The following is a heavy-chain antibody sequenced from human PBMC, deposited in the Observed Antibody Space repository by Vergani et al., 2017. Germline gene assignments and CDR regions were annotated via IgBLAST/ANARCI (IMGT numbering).Heavy chain of an antibody. D-gene: IGHD3-3*01. CDR3: ARVLGYDFWSGYSTTDYYGMDV. Sequence: QVQLVQSGAEVKKPGSSVKVSCKASGGTFSSYAISWVRQAPGQGLEWMGGIIPIFGTANYAQKVQGRVTITADKSTSTAYVELSSLVSEETAVYYCARVLGYDFWSGYSTTDYYGMDVWGQGTTVTVSS. V-gene: IGHV1-69*06. CDR1: GGTFSSYA. J-gene: IGHJ6*02. CDR2: IIPIFGTA.